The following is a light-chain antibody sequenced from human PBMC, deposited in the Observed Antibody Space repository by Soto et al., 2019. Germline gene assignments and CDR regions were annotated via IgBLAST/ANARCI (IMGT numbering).Light chain of an antibody. CDR3: CSYAGSSTFAV. J-gene: IGLJ7*01. V-gene: IGLV2-23*01. Sequence: QSALTQPASVSGSPGQSITISCTGTSSDVGSYNLVSWYQQHPGKAPKLMIYEGSKRHSGVSNRFSGSKSGNTASPTISGLQAEDEADYYCCSYAGSSTFAVFGGGTQLTVL. CDR2: EGS. CDR1: SSDVGSYNL.